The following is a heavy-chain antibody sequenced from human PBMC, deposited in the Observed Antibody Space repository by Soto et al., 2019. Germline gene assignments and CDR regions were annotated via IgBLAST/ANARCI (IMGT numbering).Heavy chain of an antibody. J-gene: IGHJ4*02. Sequence: SETLSLTCAVYGGSFSAYYWSWIRQPPGKGLEWIVEIIHSGNTNYNPSLKSRVTISVDTSKNQFSLKLSSVTAADTAVYYCARAPLDYWGQGTLVTVSS. CDR2: IIHSGNT. CDR3: ARAPLDY. V-gene: IGHV4-34*12. CDR1: GGSFSAYY.